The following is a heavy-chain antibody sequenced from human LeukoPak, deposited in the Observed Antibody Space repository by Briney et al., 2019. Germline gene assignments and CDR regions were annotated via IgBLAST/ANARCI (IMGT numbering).Heavy chain of an antibody. V-gene: IGHV1-8*01. CDR2: MNPNSDNT. J-gene: IGHJ3*02. CDR1: GYTFTNYD. D-gene: IGHD1-14*01. Sequence: ASVTVSCKTSGYTFTNYDINWVRQAAGQGLEWMAWMNPNSDNTAYAQKFQGRVTLTRNTSMSTVWMELSSLRSEDTAVYYCARVDHLGLDIWGQGTMVTVFS. CDR3: ARVDHLGLDI.